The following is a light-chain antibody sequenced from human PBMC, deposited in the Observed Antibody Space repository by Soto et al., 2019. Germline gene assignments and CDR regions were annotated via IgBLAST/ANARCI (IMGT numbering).Light chain of an antibody. V-gene: IGKV3-15*01. CDR2: GAS. CDR3: QQYHKWPPIT. J-gene: IGKJ5*01. CDR1: QSVDGY. Sequence: EIVLTQSPGTLSLSPGEGATLSCSASQSVDGYLAWYQQKPGQAPRLLIYGASTRATGVTARFRGGGSGTEFTLTISSLQSEDSAVYYCQQYHKWPPITFGQGTRLEIK.